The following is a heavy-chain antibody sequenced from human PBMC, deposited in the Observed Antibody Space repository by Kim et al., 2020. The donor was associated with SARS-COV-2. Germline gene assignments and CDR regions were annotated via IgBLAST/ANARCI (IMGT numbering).Heavy chain of an antibody. D-gene: IGHD4-17*01. CDR3: AMGTTVTTSLDY. V-gene: IGHV3-23*01. Sequence: SADSVKGRFTISRDNSKNTLYLQMNSLRAEDTAVYYCAMGTTVTTSLDYWGQGTLVTVSS. J-gene: IGHJ4*02.